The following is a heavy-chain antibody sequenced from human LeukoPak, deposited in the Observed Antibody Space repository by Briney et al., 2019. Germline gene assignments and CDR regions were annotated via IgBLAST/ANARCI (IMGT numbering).Heavy chain of an antibody. CDR3: ANLDYYDYVWGSYRDAFDI. J-gene: IGHJ3*02. CDR2: ISGSGGST. D-gene: IGHD3-16*02. V-gene: IGHV3-23*01. CDR1: GFTFSSYA. Sequence: GGSLRLSCAASGFTFSSYAMSWVRQAPGKGLEWVSAISGSGGSTYCADSVKGRFTISRDNSKNTLYLQMNSLRAEDTAVYYCANLDYYDYVWGSYRDAFDIWGQGTMVTVSS.